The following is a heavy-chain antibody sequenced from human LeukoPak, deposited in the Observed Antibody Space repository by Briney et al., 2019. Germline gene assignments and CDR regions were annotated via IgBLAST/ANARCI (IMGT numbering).Heavy chain of an antibody. CDR3: ARDHGMLRAAFDI. J-gene: IGHJ3*02. V-gene: IGHV1-2*02. CDR1: GYTFTGYY. CDR2: INPNSGGT. D-gene: IGHD2-15*01. Sequence: ASVKVSCKASGYTFTGYYMHWVRQAPGQGLERMGWINPNSGGTNYAQKFQGRVTMTRDTSISTAYMELSRLRSDDTAVYYCARDHGMLRAAFDIWGQGTMVTVSS.